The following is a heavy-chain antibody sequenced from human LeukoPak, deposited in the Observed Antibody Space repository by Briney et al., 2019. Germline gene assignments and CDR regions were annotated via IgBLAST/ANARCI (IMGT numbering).Heavy chain of an antibody. V-gene: IGHV4-31*03. CDR3: AREMAVPPGAFDI. Sequence: NPSQTLSLTCTVSGGSISSGGYYWSWIRQHPGKGLEWIGYIYYSGSTNYNPSLKSRVTISVDTSKNQFSLKLSSVTAADTAVYYCAREMAVPPGAFDIWGQGTMVTVSS. CDR2: IYYSGST. D-gene: IGHD5-24*01. J-gene: IGHJ3*02. CDR1: GGSISSGGYY.